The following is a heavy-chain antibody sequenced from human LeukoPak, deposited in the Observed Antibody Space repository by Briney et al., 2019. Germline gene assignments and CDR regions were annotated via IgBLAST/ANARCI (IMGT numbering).Heavy chain of an antibody. J-gene: IGHJ5*02. CDR2: INPNSGGT. CDR1: GYTFTGYY. Sequence: ASVKVSCKASGYTFTGYYMHWVRQAPGQGLEWMGRINPNSGGTNYAQKFQGRVTMTRDTSISTAYMELSRLRSDDTAVYYCARDSQAPKPNWFDPWGQGTLVTVSS. V-gene: IGHV1-2*06. D-gene: IGHD1-14*01. CDR3: ARDSQAPKPNWFDP.